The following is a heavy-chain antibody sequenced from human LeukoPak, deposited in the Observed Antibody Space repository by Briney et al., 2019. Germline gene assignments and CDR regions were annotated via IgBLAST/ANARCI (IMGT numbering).Heavy chain of an antibody. CDR2: INTNTENP. D-gene: IGHD2-8*01. Sequence: GASVKVSCKAFGYTFTGYAMNWVRQAPGQGLEWMGWINTNTENPAYAQGFTGRFVFSLDISVNTAYLQISSLKAEDTAVYFCARMGYCTRATCGGAFDFWGQGTLVTVSS. J-gene: IGHJ4*02. CDR3: ARMGYCTRATCGGAFDF. V-gene: IGHV7-4-1*02. CDR1: GYTFTGYA.